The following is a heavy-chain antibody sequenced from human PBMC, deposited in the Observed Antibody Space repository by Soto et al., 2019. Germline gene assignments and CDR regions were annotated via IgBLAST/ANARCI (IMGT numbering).Heavy chain of an antibody. CDR1: GFTFRSYS. D-gene: IGHD3-22*01. Sequence: PGGSLRLSCAASGFTFRSYSMNWVRQAPGKGLEWVSCISSSSSTIYYADSVKGRFTISRDNAKNSLYLQMNSLRAEDTAVYYCARGSSSGYYLGNAFDIWGQGTMVTVSS. V-gene: IGHV3-48*01. J-gene: IGHJ3*02. CDR2: ISSSSSTI. CDR3: ARGSSSGYYLGNAFDI.